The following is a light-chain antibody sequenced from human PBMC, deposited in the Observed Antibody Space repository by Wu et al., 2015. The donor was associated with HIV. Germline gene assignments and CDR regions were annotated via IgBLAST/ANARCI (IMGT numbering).Light chain of an antibody. Sequence: IVLTQSPGTLSLSPGERATLSCRASQSIANSYVAWYQQRPGQAPRLLISGSSTRATGIPDRFTASGSGTDFSLTISRLEPEDFAVYYCQQYGSSPRYTFGQGTKLEIK. V-gene: IGKV3-20*01. J-gene: IGKJ2*01. CDR3: QQYGSSPRYT. CDR1: QSIANSY. CDR2: GSS.